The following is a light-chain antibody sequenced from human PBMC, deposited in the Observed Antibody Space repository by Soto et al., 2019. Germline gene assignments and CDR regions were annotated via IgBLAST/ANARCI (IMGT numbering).Light chain of an antibody. CDR1: QSLLHSNGYNY. CDR2: LGS. Sequence: DIVMTQSPLSLSVTPGEPASISCRSSQSLLHSNGYNYLDWYLQKPGQSPQLLIYLGSDRASGVPDRFSGSVSGTDFTLKISRVEAEFVGVYYCLQTLQSPKTFAQGT. CDR3: LQTLQSPKT. J-gene: IGKJ1*01. V-gene: IGKV2-28*01.